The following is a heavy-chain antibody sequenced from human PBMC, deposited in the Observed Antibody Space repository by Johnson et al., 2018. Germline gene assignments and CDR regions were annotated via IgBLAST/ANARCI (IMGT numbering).Heavy chain of an antibody. Sequence: VQLVETGGGLVQPGRSLRLSCAASGFTFSSYAMHWVSQAPGKGLEWVAVISYDGSNKYYADSVKGRFTISRDNSRSTLYLQMNSLRGQDTAVYYSAKEDVGWELTILGHGTMVTVSS. D-gene: IGHD1-26*01. V-gene: IGHV3-30*04. CDR3: AKEDVGWELTI. CDR2: ISYDGSNK. CDR1: GFTFSSYA. J-gene: IGHJ3*02.